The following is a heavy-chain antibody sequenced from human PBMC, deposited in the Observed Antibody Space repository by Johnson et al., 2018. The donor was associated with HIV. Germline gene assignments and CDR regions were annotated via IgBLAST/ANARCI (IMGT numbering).Heavy chain of an antibody. CDR3: ARAPGGSPRAAFDI. CDR1: GFTVSSSD. Sequence: VQLVESGGGVVQPGGSLRLSCAASGFTVSSSDMSWVRQAPGKGLEWVSVIYSGGSTYYADSVKGRFTISRDNSKNTLYLQMNSLRAEDTAVYYCARAPGGSPRAAFDIWGQGTMVTVSS. J-gene: IGHJ3*02. D-gene: IGHD2-15*01. CDR2: IYSGGST. V-gene: IGHV3-66*01.